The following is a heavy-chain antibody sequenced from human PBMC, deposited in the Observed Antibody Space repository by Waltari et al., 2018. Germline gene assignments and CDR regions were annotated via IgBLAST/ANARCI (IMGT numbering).Heavy chain of an antibody. CDR2: IGPDGSDK. CDR1: GFTISRFW. CDR3: VGWNDPINS. V-gene: IGHV3-7*01. J-gene: IGHJ4*02. Sequence: SCAASGFTISRFWMTWIRQAPGQGLQWVAHIGPDGSDKYYVDSVKGRFTISRDNAENSLLLQMSSLRVEDTALYYCVGWNDPINSWGQGTLVAVSS. D-gene: IGHD1-1*01.